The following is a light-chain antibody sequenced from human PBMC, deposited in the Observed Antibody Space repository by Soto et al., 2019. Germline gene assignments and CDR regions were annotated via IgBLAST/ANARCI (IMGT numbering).Light chain of an antibody. CDR2: EVS. Sequence: QSVLTQPASVSGSPGQSITISCTGPSGDVGAYTYVSWYQQHPGKAPKLMIFEVSHRPSGVSHRFSGSKSGNTASLTISGLQAEDEADYYCSSYTSSTTLVFGGGTKRTGL. CDR1: SGDVGAYTY. CDR3: SSYTSSTTLV. V-gene: IGLV2-14*01. J-gene: IGLJ3*02.